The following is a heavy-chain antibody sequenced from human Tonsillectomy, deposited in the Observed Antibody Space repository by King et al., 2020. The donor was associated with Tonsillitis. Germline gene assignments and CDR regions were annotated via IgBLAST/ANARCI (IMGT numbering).Heavy chain of an antibody. D-gene: IGHD3-22*01. CDR1: GFTFSTYS. V-gene: IGHV3-21*01. CDR3: ARYLSGDSSGYDAFDI. Sequence: VQLVESGGDLVKPGGSLRLSCAASGFTFSTYSMNWFRQAPGKGLEWVSSISSTSSYIYYADSLKGRFTISIDNAKNSLFLQMNSLRAEDMAVYYCARYLSGDSSGYDAFDIWGQGTMVTVSS. J-gene: IGHJ3*02. CDR2: ISSTSSYI.